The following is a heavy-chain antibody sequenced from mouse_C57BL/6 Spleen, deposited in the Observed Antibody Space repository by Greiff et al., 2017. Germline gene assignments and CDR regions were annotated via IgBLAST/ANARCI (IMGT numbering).Heavy chain of an antibody. J-gene: IGHJ3*01. CDR2: FYPGSGSI. V-gene: IGHV1-62-2*01. D-gene: IGHD2-4*01. CDR1: GYTFTKYT. Sequence: VKLVESGAELVKPGASVKLSCKASGYTFTKYTIHWVKQRSGQGLEWIGWFYPGSGSIKYNEKFKDKATLTADKSSSTVYMELSRLTPEDSAVYFCARHEGGDYGWFAYWGQGTLVTVSA. CDR3: ARHEGGDYGWFAY.